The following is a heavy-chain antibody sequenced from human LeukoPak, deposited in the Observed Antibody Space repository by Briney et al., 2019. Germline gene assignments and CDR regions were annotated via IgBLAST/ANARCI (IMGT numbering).Heavy chain of an antibody. V-gene: IGHV3-20*04. CDR1: GFTFDDYG. J-gene: IGHJ6*03. CDR2: INWNGGST. Sequence: PGGSLRLSCASSGFTFDDYGMSWVRQAPGKGLEWVSGINWNGGSTGYADSVKGRFTISRDNAKNSLYLQMNSLRAEDTALYYCARGRGIYCSGGSCEWRYYYVDVWGKGTTVTISS. D-gene: IGHD2-15*01. CDR3: ARGRGIYCSGGSCEWRYYYVDV.